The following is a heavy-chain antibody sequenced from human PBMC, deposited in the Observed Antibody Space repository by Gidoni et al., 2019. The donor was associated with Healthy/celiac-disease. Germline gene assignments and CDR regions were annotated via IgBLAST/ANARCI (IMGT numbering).Heavy chain of an antibody. CDR2: IYYSGST. CDR3: ARSWGKLWLSTGWFDL. J-gene: IGHJ5*02. CDR1: DGSISSYY. Sequence: QVQLQESGTRLAKPSATLSLTCTVADGSISSYYWSWIRQPPGKGLEWIGYIYYSGSTNYNPSLKSRVTISVDTSKNQFSLKLSSGPAADTAVYYCARSWGKLWLSTGWFDLWGQGTLVTVSS. V-gene: IGHV4-59*01. D-gene: IGHD6-19*01.